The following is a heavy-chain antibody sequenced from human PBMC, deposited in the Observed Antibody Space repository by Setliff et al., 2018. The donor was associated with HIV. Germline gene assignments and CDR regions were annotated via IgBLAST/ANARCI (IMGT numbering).Heavy chain of an antibody. Sequence: SETLSLTCSISDASINSNNYYWVWIRQTPGKGLEWIGSIYYSGTAYYNPSLKSRLIISVDTSKNQFSLNLSSMSAADTSVYFCSRLTRSSSNSYKGRFDPWGQGTLVTVSS. V-gene: IGHV4-39*01. CDR2: IYYSGTA. J-gene: IGHJ5*02. CDR3: SRLTRSSSNSYKGRFDP. CDR1: DASINSNNYY. D-gene: IGHD4-4*01.